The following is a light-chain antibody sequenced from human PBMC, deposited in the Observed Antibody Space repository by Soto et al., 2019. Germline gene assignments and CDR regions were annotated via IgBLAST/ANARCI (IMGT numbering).Light chain of an antibody. Sequence: QSALTQPPSASGSPGQSVTISCTGTSSDIGGFNYVSWYQQHPGKAPKLIIYEVTKRPSGVPDRFSGSKSGNTASLTVSGLQTEDEANDYCSSYAGSNTVVFGGGTKLTVL. CDR1: SSDIGGFNY. V-gene: IGLV2-8*01. CDR3: SSYAGSNTVV. J-gene: IGLJ2*01. CDR2: EVT.